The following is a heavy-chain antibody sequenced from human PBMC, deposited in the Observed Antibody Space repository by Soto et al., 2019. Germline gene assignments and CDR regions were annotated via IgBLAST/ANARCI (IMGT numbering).Heavy chain of an antibody. CDR3: VWDLDASGSYYNVY. V-gene: IGHV1-18*01. D-gene: IGHD3-10*01. Sequence: QVQLVQSGAEVKKPGASVKVSCKASGYMFISYGINWVRQAPGQGLEWMGWIRPYNGDTTYAQNLQDRVTMTTDTCTSTAYMEMRSLRSDVTAVYCCVWDLDASGSYYNVYWGPGTLVTVSS. CDR1: GYMFISYG. CDR2: IRPYNGDT. J-gene: IGHJ4*02.